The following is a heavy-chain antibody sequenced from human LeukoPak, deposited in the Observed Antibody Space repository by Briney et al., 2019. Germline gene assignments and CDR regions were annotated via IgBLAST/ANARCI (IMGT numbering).Heavy chain of an antibody. V-gene: IGHV3-48*01. CDR1: GFTFSSYS. CDR3: ARDSHDSSGYYYDLNFDY. Sequence: GGSLRLSCAASGFTFSSYSMNWVRQAPGKGLEWVSYISSSSSTIYYADSVKGRFTISRDNAKHSLYLQMNSLRAEDTAVYYCARDSHDSSGYYYDLNFDYWGQGTLVTVSS. J-gene: IGHJ4*02. D-gene: IGHD3-22*01. CDR2: ISSSSSTI.